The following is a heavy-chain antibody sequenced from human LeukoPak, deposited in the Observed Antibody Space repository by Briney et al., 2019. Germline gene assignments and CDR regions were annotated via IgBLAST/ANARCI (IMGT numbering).Heavy chain of an antibody. Sequence: GRSLRLFCAASGFTFSSYGMHWVRQAPGKGLEWVAVISYDGSNKYYADSVKGRFTISRDNSKNTLYLQMNSLRAGDTAVYYCAKEKAAADQTFDYWGQGTLVTVSS. CDR2: ISYDGSNK. V-gene: IGHV3-30*18. J-gene: IGHJ4*02. CDR1: GFTFSSYG. CDR3: AKEKAAADQTFDY. D-gene: IGHD6-13*01.